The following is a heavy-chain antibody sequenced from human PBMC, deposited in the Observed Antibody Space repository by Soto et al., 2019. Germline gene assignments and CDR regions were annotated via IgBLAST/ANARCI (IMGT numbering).Heavy chain of an antibody. CDR1: GYTFNNYG. Sequence: QVQLVQSGAEVKKPGASVQVSCKASGYTFNNYGISWVRQAPGQGLEWMGWIGPYNGNTDHAQNFQGRVTMTTDTSTNTAYMALRSLRSDDTALYYCARCYCSVGSCYTCWHVALLGRGTLVTVSS. V-gene: IGHV1-18*01. CDR2: IGPYNGNT. J-gene: IGHJ2*01. CDR3: ARCYCSVGSCYTCWHVAL. D-gene: IGHD2-15*01.